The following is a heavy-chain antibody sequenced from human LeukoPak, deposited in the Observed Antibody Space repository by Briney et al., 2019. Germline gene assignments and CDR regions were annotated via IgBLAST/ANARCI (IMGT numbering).Heavy chain of an antibody. CDR3: ASTLPSFWSGSGFDY. Sequence: ASVKVSCKASGYTFINYYIHWVRQAPGQGLEWMGTINPSGGSSNYAQKFQGRVTITADESTSTAYMELSSLRSEDTAVYYCASTLPSFWSGSGFDYWGQGTLVTVSS. J-gene: IGHJ4*02. CDR2: INPSGGSS. D-gene: IGHD3-3*01. CDR1: GYTFINYY. V-gene: IGHV1-46*01.